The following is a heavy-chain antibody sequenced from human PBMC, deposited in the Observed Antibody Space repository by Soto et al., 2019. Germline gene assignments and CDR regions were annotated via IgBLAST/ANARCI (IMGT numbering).Heavy chain of an antibody. CDR3: ARDSGNIVATITYYYYGMDV. J-gene: IGHJ6*02. CDR2: IIPIFGTT. V-gene: IGHV1-69*12. CDR1: GGTFSSYA. Sequence: QVQLVQSGAEVKKPGSSVKVSCKASGGTFSSYAISWVRQAPGQGLEWMGGIIPIFGTTNYAQKFQGIVTITADESTSTAYMELSSLRSEDTAVYYCARDSGNIVATITYYYYGMDVWGQGTTVTVSS. D-gene: IGHD5-12*01.